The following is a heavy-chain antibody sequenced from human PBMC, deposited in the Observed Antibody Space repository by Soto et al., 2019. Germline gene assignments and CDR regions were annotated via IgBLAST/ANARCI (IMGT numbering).Heavy chain of an antibody. CDR2: IYSGGST. V-gene: IGHV3-53*04. CDR1: GFTVSSNY. J-gene: IGHJ2*01. D-gene: IGHD4-17*01. CDR3: ARNYGDYRSYWYFDL. Sequence: GGSLRLSCAASGFTVSSNYMSWVRQAPGKGLEWVSVIYSGGSTYYADSVKGRFTLSRHNPKNTLYLKMNSLRAEDTAFYYGARNYGDYRSYWYFDLWGRGTLVTVSS.